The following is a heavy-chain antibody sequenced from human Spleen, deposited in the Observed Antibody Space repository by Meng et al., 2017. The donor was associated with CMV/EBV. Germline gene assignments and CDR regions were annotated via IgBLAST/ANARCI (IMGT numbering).Heavy chain of an antibody. CDR3: ARALLSSSWSRASFDY. CDR1: GFTFSSYG. Sequence: GESLKISCAASGFTFSSYGMHWVRQAPGKGLEWVAFIRYDGSNKYYADSVKGRFTISRDNSKNTLYLQMNSLRAEDTAVYYAARALLSSSWSRASFDYWGQGTLVTVSS. J-gene: IGHJ4*02. CDR2: IRYDGSNK. D-gene: IGHD6-13*01. V-gene: IGHV3-30*02.